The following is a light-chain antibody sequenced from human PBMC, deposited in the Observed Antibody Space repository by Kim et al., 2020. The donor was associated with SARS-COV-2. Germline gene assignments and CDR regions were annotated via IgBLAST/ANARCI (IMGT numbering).Light chain of an antibody. CDR1: QRLSFGY. Sequence: LSPGERATLSCRASQRLSFGYLAWYQQKPGQAPMLLIYGSASRATGIPDKFTGSGSGTDFALTISRLEPEDFAVYYCQQYDASPYTFGLGTKLEI. J-gene: IGKJ2*01. V-gene: IGKV3-20*01. CDR2: GSA. CDR3: QQYDASPYT.